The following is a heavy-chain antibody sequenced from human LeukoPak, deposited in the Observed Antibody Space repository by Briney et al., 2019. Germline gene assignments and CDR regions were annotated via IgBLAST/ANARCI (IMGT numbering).Heavy chain of an antibody. CDR3: VKTMVTFGGLIRTDAFDF. V-gene: IGHV1-18*01. CDR2: ISTYNGNS. J-gene: IGHJ3*01. Sequence: ASVKVSCKASSYIFTNYAFTWVRQAPGQGLEWMGWISTYNGNSHYAQKLQGRVTMTTDTSTSTAYMELRSLRADDTATYYCVKTMVTFGGLIRTDAFDFWGQGTLVIVSS. D-gene: IGHD3-16*01. CDR1: SYIFTNYA.